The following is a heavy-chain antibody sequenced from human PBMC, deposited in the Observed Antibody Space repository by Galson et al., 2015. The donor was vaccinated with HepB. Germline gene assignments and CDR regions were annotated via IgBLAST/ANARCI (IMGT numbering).Heavy chain of an antibody. V-gene: IGHV3-23*02. CDR3: AKDRTKLRYFDWLLRGYYMDV. J-gene: IGHJ6*03. CDR2: ISDSGGST. CDR1: GFTFSSYD. D-gene: IGHD3-9*01. Sequence: LRLSCAASGFTFSSYDMSWVRQAPGKGLEWVSAISDSGGSTYYEDPVKGRFTISRDNSKNKLYLQMSSLRAEDTAVYYGAKDRTKLRYFDWLLRGYYMDVWRKGTTVTVSS.